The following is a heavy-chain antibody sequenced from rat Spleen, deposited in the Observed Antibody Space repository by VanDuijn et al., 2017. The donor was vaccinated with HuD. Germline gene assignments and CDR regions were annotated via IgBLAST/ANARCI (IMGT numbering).Heavy chain of an antibody. CDR1: GYSITSSYR. J-gene: IGHJ2*01. D-gene: IGHD1-11*01. V-gene: IGHV3-3*01. CDR3: ARPGATEGIVSGFFDY. CDR2: INSAGST. Sequence: EVQLQESGPGLVKPSQSLSLTCSVTGYSITSSYRWNWIRKFPGNKLEWMGYINSAGSTNYNPSLKSRISITRDTSRNQFFLQVNSVTTEDTATYYCARPGATEGIVSGFFDYWGQGVMVTVSS.